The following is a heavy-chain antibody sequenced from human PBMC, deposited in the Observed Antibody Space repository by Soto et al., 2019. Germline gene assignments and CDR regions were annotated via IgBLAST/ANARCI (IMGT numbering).Heavy chain of an antibody. D-gene: IGHD3-16*02. CDR2: INSDGSST. CDR3: ARVGGGQMNPSPYYDYIWGSYRYQDY. J-gene: IGHJ4*02. CDR1: GFTFSSYW. Sequence: GGSLRLSCAASGFTFSSYWMHWVRQATGKGLVWVPRINSDGSSTSYADSVKGRFTISRDNAKNTLYLQMNSLRAEDTAVYYCARVGGGQMNPSPYYDYIWGSYRYQDYWGQGTLVTVSS. V-gene: IGHV3-74*01.